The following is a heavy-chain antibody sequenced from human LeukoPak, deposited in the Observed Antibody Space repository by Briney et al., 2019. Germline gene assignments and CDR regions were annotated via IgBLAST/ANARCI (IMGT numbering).Heavy chain of an antibody. J-gene: IGHJ4*02. CDR1: GFTFDDYA. V-gene: IGHV3-7*03. CDR2: IKQDGSEK. D-gene: IGHD5-18*01. Sequence: GSLRLSCAASGFTFDDYAMHWVRQAPGKGLEWVANIKQDGSEKYYVDSVKGRFTISRDNAKNSLYLQMNSLRAEDTAVYYCARDIGLQLWSHPCDYWGQGTLVTVSS. CDR3: ARDIGLQLWSHPCDY.